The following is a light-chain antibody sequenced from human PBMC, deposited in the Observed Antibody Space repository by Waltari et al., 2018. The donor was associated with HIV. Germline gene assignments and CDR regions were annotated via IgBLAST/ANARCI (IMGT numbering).Light chain of an antibody. Sequence: QSVPTPPPSVSGAPGQRVTISCTGSSSNIGAGSDVHWYQKLPGTAPKLLTYGNSNRPSGVPDRFSGSKSGTSAPLAITGLQAEDEADYYCQSYDSSLSGWVFGGGTKLTVL. V-gene: IGLV1-40*01. CDR3: QSYDSSLSGWV. CDR1: SSNIGAGSD. CDR2: GNS. J-gene: IGLJ3*02.